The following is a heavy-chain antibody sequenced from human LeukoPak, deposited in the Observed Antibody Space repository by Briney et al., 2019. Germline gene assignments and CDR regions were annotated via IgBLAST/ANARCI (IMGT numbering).Heavy chain of an antibody. Sequence: PSETLSLTCTVSGGSISRYYWSWIRQPPGKGLEWIGYVYYSASTNYNPSLKSRVTISVDTSKNQFSLKLSSVTAADTALYYCAREDVWGQGTTVTVSS. CDR2: VYYSAST. CDR3: AREDV. CDR1: GGSISRYY. V-gene: IGHV4-59*01. J-gene: IGHJ6*02.